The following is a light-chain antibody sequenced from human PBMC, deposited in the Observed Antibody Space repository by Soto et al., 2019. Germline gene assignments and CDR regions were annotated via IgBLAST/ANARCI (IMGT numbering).Light chain of an antibody. CDR3: QQYNNWPLT. Sequence: QSPGTLSLSPGERATLPCRASQSVSSSYLAWYQQKPGQAPRLLIYGASTGATSIPARFSGSGSGTEFTLTISSLQSEDFAIYSCQQYNNWPLTFGGGTKVDIK. J-gene: IGKJ4*01. CDR1: QSVSSSY. V-gene: IGKV3-15*01. CDR2: GAS.